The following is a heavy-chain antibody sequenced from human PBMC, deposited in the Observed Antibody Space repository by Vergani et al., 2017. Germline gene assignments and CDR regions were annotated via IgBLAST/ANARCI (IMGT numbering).Heavy chain of an antibody. V-gene: IGHV4-61*02. J-gene: IGHJ3*01. CDR1: GASINNDFYY. CDR3: ARDNKQLRPRACDR. CDR2: IYVSGIT. D-gene: IGHD4-23*01. Sequence: QVQLQESGPGLVKPSQTLSLTCTVSGASINNDFYYWHWIRQPAGKGLEWIGRIYVSGITDYNSSLQSRVTMSVDTSKNQFSLTLTSVTAADTAVYYCARDNKQLRPRACDRWGQGTMVTVSS.